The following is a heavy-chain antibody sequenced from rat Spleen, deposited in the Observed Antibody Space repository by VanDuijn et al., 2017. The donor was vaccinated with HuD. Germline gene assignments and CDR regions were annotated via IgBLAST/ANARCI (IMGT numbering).Heavy chain of an antibody. V-gene: IGHV2-1*01. J-gene: IGHJ2*01. D-gene: IGHD1-12*02. Sequence: QVQLKESGPGLVQPSQTLSLTCTVSGFSLTSNSVHWVRQPPGKGLEGMGGIWGDGSTDYDLALKSRLSISRDTSKSQVLLKMNSLQTEDTAMYFCARSAKYYYDGSYYYVHYDYWGQGVMVTVSS. CDR2: IWGDGST. CDR1: GFSLTSNS. CDR3: ARSAKYYYDGSYYYVHYDY.